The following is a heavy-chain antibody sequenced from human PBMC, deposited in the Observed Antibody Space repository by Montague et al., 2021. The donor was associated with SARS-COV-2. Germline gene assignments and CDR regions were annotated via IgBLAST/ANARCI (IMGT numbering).Heavy chain of an antibody. CDR3: ARAPYSSGFYGMDV. CDR1: GDSVSSNSAA. Sequence: CAISGDSVSSNSAAWNWIRQSPSGGLEWLGWTYHRSKWYLDYAVAVKGRITINADTSRNQFSLQLNSVTPEDTAVYYCARAPYSSGFYGMDVWGQGTTVTVSS. CDR2: TYHRSKWYL. V-gene: IGHV6-1*01. J-gene: IGHJ6*02. D-gene: IGHD3-22*01.